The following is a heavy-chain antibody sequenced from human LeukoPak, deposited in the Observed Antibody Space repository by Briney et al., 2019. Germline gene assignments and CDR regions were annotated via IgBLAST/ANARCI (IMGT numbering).Heavy chain of an antibody. D-gene: IGHD6-13*01. J-gene: IGHJ5*02. CDR1: GGSISSYY. V-gene: IGHV4-59*12. CDR3: ARGPGIAAAGPRRRRFDP. Sequence: PSQTLSLTCTVSGGSISSYYWSWIRQPPGKGLEWIGYIYYSGSTNYNPSLKSRVTISVDTSKNQFSLKLSSVTAADTAVYYCARGPGIAAAGPRRRRFDPWGQGTLVTVSS. CDR2: IYYSGST.